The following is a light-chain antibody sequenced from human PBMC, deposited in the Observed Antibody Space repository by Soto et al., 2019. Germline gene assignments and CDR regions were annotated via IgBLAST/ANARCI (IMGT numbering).Light chain of an antibody. Sequence: IVMTQFPATLSVFPGERATLSFRASQSVRSNLDWYQQKPGQAPRLLIYDATTRASGIPDRFFGSGSGTDFTLTINRLEPEDFAVYYCQQYANSPITFGQGTRLEI. CDR1: QSVRSN. V-gene: IGKV3D-15*02. CDR3: QQYANSPIT. CDR2: DAT. J-gene: IGKJ5*01.